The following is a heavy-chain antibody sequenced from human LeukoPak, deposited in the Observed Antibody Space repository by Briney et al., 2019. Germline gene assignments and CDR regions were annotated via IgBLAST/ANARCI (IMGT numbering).Heavy chain of an antibody. J-gene: IGHJ4*02. D-gene: IGHD6-19*01. CDR3: ARVVAVAGISDY. CDR1: GGPISSSSYY. Sequence: SETLSLTCTVSGGPISSSSYYWGWIRQPSGKGLEWIGSIYYGGSTYYNPSLKSRVTISVDTSRNQFSLKLSSVTAADTAVYYCARVVAVAGISDYWGQGTLVTVSS. V-gene: IGHV4-39*01. CDR2: IYYGGST.